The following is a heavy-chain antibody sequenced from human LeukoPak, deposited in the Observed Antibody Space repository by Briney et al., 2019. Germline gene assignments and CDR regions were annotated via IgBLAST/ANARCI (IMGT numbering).Heavy chain of an antibody. CDR2: ISPGGGTT. Sequence: PGGALRLSCAVSGFAFGSEAMSWVRQSPARGLEWVASISPGGGTTYYADSVRGRFTISRDDSRNIVYLQMSSLRAEDTAIYYCAKRGNHNNGFGNWFETWGQGTLVTVSS. CDR3: AKRGNHNNGFGNWFET. D-gene: IGHD6-19*01. V-gene: IGHV3-23*01. J-gene: IGHJ5*02. CDR1: GFAFGSEA.